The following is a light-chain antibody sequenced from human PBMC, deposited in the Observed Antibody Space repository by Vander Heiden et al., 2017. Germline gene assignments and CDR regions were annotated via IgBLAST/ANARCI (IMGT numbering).Light chain of an antibody. CDR3: SSYTSSSKGV. Sequence: QSALTQPASVSGSPGQSLTISCTGTSSDVGGYNYVSWYQQHPGKAPKLMIYEVSKRPSGVANRFSGSKSGNTASLTISGLQAEDEADYYCSSYTSSSKGVFGGGTKLTVL. CDR1: SSDVGGYNY. V-gene: IGLV2-14*01. CDR2: EVS. J-gene: IGLJ3*02.